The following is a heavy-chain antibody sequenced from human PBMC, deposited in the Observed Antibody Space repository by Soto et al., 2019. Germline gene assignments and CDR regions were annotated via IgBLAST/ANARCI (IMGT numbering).Heavy chain of an antibody. CDR1: GGTFSSYA. CDR2: IIPIFGTA. V-gene: IGHV1-69*13. J-gene: IGHJ6*02. Sequence: SVKVSCKASGGTFSSYAIGWVRQAPGQGLEWMGGIIPIFGTANYAQKFQGRVTITADESTSTAYMELSSLRSEDTAVYYCARDLEGRTMDYYYYGMDVWGQGTTVTVSS. D-gene: IGHD3-10*01. CDR3: ARDLEGRTMDYYYYGMDV.